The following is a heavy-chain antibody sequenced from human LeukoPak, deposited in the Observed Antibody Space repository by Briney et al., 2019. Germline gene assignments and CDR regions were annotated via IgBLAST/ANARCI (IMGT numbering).Heavy chain of an antibody. J-gene: IGHJ4*02. V-gene: IGHV4-34*01. D-gene: IGHD5-12*01. Sequence: SETLSLTCAVYGGSFSGYYWSWIRQPPGKGLEWIGEINHSGSTNYNPSLKSRVTISVDTSKNQFSLKLSSVTAADTAVYYCARGRYSGCYLYYWGQGTLVTISS. CDR1: GGSFSGYY. CDR3: ARGRYSGCYLYY. CDR2: INHSGST.